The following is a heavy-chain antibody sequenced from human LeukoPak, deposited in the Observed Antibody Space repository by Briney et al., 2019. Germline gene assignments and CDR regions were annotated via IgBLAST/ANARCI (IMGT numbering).Heavy chain of an antibody. J-gene: IGHJ4*02. CDR2: IIGGGGST. CDR1: GSSFSSYA. V-gene: IGHV3-23*01. CDR3: AKDPQNSPLDIVVVPAPFDY. D-gene: IGHD2-2*01. Sequence: PGRSLRLSCAASGSSFSSYAMSWVRQAPGEWLDWVSAIIGGGGSTYYADSVKDRFTISRDNSKNTLYLQMNSLRAEHTALYYCAKDPQNSPLDIVVVPAPFDYWGQGTLVTVSS.